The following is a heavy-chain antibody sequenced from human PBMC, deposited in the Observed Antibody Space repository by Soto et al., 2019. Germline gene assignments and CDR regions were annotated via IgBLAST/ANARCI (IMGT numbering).Heavy chain of an antibody. J-gene: IGHJ4*02. CDR3: ARDLAAGEH. CDR1: GYTFTHYY. CDR2: INPASGST. D-gene: IGHD6-13*01. Sequence: QVQLVQSGAEVRKPGASVKVSCRTSGYTFTHYYIHWVRQAPGQGLEWLGIINPASGSTNYAHEFKSRVTLNMDTSTTTVYMELSGLEAEDTDIFYCARDLAAGEHWGQGTLVTVSS. V-gene: IGHV1-46*01.